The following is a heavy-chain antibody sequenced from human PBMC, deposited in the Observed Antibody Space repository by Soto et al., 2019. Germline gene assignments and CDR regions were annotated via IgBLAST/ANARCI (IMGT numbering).Heavy chain of an antibody. CDR3: AKDAITNDYGEPNYFDY. CDR2: ISGSGVAT. D-gene: IGHD4-17*01. V-gene: IGHV3-23*01. CDR1: GFTFGNSA. Sequence: EVQLLESGGRLLQPGGSLRLSCAGSGFTFGNSAMSWVHQAPGGGLEWISSISGSGVATFYAVSVEGRFTISRDNARNTLHLQMTSLRAEDTAVYFCAKDAITNDYGEPNYFDYWGQGTLVTVSS. J-gene: IGHJ4*02.